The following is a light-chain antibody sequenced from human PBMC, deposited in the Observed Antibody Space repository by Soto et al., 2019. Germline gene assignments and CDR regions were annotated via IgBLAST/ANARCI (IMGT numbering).Light chain of an antibody. Sequence: QSVLTQPPSVSGAPGQRVTMSCTGSSSNIGAGYDVHWFQQLPGTAPRLLIYGNINRLAGVPARFSGSKSGTSASLAITGLQAEDEADYCCQSYDSSLRAWVFGGGTQLTVL. J-gene: IGLJ2*01. CDR2: GNI. CDR1: SSNIGAGYD. V-gene: IGLV1-40*01. CDR3: QSYDSSLRAWV.